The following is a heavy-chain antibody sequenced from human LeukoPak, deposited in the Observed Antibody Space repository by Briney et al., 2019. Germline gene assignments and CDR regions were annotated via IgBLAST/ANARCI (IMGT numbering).Heavy chain of an antibody. V-gene: IGHV3-23*01. J-gene: IGHJ4*02. CDR3: AKEVAARPAARIYYFDY. CDR1: GFTVSSNY. Sequence: GGSLRLSCAASGFTVSSNYMSWVRQAPGKGLEWVSTISGSDSSTYYADSVKGRFSISRDNSKNTLYLQMNSLRAEDTAVYYCAKEVAARPAARIYYFDYWGQGTLVTVSS. D-gene: IGHD6-6*01. CDR2: ISGSDSST.